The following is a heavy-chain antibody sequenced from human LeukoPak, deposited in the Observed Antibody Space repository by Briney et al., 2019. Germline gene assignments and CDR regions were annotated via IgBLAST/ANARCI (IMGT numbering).Heavy chain of an antibody. CDR1: GYSIRSGHY. V-gene: IGHV4-38-2*02. CDR3: AREYLEYGSGNDYFDY. J-gene: IGHJ4*02. CDR2: IFHSENT. Sequence: SETLSLTCTVSGYSIRSGHYWGWIRQPPGKGLEWIGNIFHSENTYYNPSLKSRVTISLDTSKNHFSLKVSTVTAADTAVYYCAREYLEYGSGNDYFDYWGQGTLVTVSS. D-gene: IGHD3-10*01.